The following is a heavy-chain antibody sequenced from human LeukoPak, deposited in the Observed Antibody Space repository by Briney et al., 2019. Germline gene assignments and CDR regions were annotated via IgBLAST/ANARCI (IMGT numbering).Heavy chain of an antibody. V-gene: IGHV3-66*01. D-gene: IGHD5-12*01. Sequence: QSGGSLRLSCAASGFTVGSNYMSWVRQAPGKGLEWVSVIYSIGSTYYADSVKGRFTISRDNSKNTLHLQMNSLRAEDTAVYFCARGTSGYDLEYWGQGTLVTVSS. CDR2: IYSIGST. CDR1: GFTVGSNY. J-gene: IGHJ4*02. CDR3: ARGTSGYDLEY.